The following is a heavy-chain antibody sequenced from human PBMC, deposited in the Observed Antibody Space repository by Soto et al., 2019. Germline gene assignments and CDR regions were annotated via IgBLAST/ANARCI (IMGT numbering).Heavy chain of an antibody. V-gene: IGHV1-3*01. Sequence: AAVKLSCKAPVYTFTSSAMHCGRPAPAQRLECMGWINAGNGNTKYSQKFQGRVTITRDTSASTAYMELRSLSSQDTDVYYCERESIRTSVPRDYYTDAWRKAT. J-gene: IGHJ6*03. CDR2: INAGNGNT. CDR1: VYTFTSSA. D-gene: IGHD1-20*01. CDR3: ERESIRTSVPRDYYTDA.